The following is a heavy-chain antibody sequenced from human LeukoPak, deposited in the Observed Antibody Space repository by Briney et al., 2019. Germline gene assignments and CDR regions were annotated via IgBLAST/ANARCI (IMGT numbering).Heavy chain of an antibody. CDR1: GFNFINYG. CDR3: AKDQYTSGWYYFDY. Sequence: GGSLRLSCTASGFNFINYGMHWVRQAPGKGLEWVAFLRYDGTNKYYADSVKGRFTISRDTSRNTVYLQMNSLRAEDTAIYYCAKDQYTSGWYYFDYWGQGTLVTVSS. CDR2: LRYDGTNK. V-gene: IGHV3-30*02. J-gene: IGHJ4*02. D-gene: IGHD6-19*01.